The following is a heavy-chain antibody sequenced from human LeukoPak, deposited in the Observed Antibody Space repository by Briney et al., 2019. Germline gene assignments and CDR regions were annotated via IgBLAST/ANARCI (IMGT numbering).Heavy chain of an antibody. Sequence: PGGSLRLSCAASGFTFSSYAMHWARQAPGKGLEWVAVISYDGSNKYYADSVKGRFTISRDNSKNTLYLQMNSLRAEDTAVYYCARDQDGGELDYWGQGTLVTVSS. V-gene: IGHV3-30-3*01. J-gene: IGHJ4*02. CDR1: GFTFSSYA. CDR2: ISYDGSNK. D-gene: IGHD4-23*01. CDR3: ARDQDGGELDY.